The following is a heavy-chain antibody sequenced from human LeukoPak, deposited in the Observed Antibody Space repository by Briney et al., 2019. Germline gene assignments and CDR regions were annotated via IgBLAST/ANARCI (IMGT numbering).Heavy chain of an antibody. CDR3: AISVVYYYSYYMDV. CDR1: GGTFSRYA. Sequence: GASVKVSCKASGGTFSRYAISWVRQAPGQGLEWMGGIIPIFGTANYAQKFQGRVTITTDESTSTAYMELSSLRSEDTAVYYCAISVVYYYSYYMDVWGKGTTVTVSS. J-gene: IGHJ6*03. D-gene: IGHD2-21*01. V-gene: IGHV1-69*05. CDR2: IIPIFGTA.